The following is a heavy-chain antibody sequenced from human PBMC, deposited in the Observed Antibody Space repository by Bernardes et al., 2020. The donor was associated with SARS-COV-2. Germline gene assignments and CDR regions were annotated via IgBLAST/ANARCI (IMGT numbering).Heavy chain of an antibody. V-gene: IGHV3-72*01. J-gene: IGHJ4*02. CDR3: VRGGRYSPFDY. Sequence: SVRLSCTSSGFTFSDHYMDWLRQAPWKGVEWVGRTNKEANSYTTEYAASVKGRFTISRDDSKKSLYLQMNSLKTEDTAVYYCVRGGRYSPFDYWGQGTLITVSS. CDR2: TNKEANSYTT. D-gene: IGHD2-15*01. CDR1: GFTFSDHY.